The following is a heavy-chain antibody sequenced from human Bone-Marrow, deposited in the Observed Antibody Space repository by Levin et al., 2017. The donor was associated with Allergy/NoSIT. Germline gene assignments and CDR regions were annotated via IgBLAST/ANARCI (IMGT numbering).Heavy chain of an antibody. V-gene: IGHV3-7*04. J-gene: IGHJ6*02. CDR1: AVIFSTSW. Sequence: GGSLRLSCAVPAVIFSTSWMTWVRQAPGKGLEWVATIKADVSETYYADFVKGRFTISRDDAKNSLFLQMNSLRAEDTAMYYCTRGHLGLDVWGQGTTVTVSS. CDR2: IKADVSET. CDR3: TRGHLGLDV.